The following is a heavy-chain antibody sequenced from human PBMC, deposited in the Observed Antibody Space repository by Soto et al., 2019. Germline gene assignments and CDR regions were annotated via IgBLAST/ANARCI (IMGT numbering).Heavy chain of an antibody. CDR2: ISSSGSTI. J-gene: IGHJ4*02. Sequence: RLSCAASGFTFSDYYMSWIRQAPGKGLEWVSYISSSGSTIYYADSVKGRFTIYRDNAKNSLYLQMNSLRAEDTAVYYCARDLSYKGDYNDYLGQGNLVTVCS. CDR3: ARDLSYKGDYNDY. D-gene: IGHD4-17*01. V-gene: IGHV3-11*01. CDR1: GFTFSDYY.